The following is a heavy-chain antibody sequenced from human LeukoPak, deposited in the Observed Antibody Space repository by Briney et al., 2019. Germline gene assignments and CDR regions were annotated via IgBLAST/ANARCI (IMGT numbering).Heavy chain of an antibody. Sequence: ASVKVSCKASGYTFTSYYMHWVRQAPGQGLEWMGIINPSGGSTSYAQKFQGRVTMTRDTSTSTVYMELSSLRSEDTAVYYCARENVPAPLIIPYYYMDVWGKGTTVTVSS. D-gene: IGHD3-10*02. CDR1: GYTFTSYY. CDR3: ARENVPAPLIIPYYYMDV. J-gene: IGHJ6*03. V-gene: IGHV1-46*01. CDR2: INPSGGST.